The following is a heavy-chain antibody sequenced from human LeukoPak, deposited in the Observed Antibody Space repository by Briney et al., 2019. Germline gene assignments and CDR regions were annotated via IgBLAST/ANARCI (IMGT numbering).Heavy chain of an antibody. Sequence: SETLSLTCTVSGVSISSYYWSWIRPPPGKRLEWIAYIFYSGNTIYNPSLRSRVTISADTSKNHFSLRLRSVTAADTAVYYCARLAAISGSDYPDDWGQGTLVTVSS. V-gene: IGHV4-59*08. CDR1: GVSISSYY. CDR2: IFYSGNT. D-gene: IGHD1-26*01. J-gene: IGHJ4*02. CDR3: ARLAAISGSDYPDD.